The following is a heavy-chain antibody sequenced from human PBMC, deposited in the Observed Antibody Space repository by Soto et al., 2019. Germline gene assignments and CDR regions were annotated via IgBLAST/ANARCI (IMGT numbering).Heavy chain of an antibody. CDR3: ARVLGSGSGYSDY. CDR2: IYYSGST. CDR1: EGNSVNRGGC. D-gene: IGHD3-22*01. V-gene: IGHV4-30-4*08. J-gene: IGHJ4*02. Sequence: SQTQPLSYTVSEGNSVNRGGCWICIRKPPGKGLEWIGYIYYSGSTYYNPSLKSRVTISVDTSKNQFSLKLSSVTAADTAVYYCARVLGSGSGYSDYWGQGTLVTVSP.